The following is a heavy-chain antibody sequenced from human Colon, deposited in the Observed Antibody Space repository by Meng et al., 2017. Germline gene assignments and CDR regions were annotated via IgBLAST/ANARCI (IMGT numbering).Heavy chain of an antibody. CDR1: GGSISSGDYY. J-gene: IGHJ5*02. V-gene: IGHV4-30-4*01. CDR2: IYYSGST. CDR3: ARDRKHYGESGWFDP. D-gene: IGHD4-17*01. Sequence: QVQLQESGPGLVQPSQTLSLTCTVSGGSISSGDYYWSWIRQPPGKGLEWIGYIYYSGSTYSNASLKSRVTISIDRSKNQFSLKLSSVTAADTAVYYCARDRKHYGESGWFDPWGQGTLVTVSS.